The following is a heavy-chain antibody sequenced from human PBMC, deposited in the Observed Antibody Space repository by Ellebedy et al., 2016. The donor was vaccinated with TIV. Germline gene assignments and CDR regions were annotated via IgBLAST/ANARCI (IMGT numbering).Heavy chain of an antibody. V-gene: IGHV4-59*08. CDR1: GASIRSNY. Sequence: MPSETLSLTCTVSGASIRSNYWSWIRQSPAKGLEWIGYSYYRGSTSYNPSLTSRVTISIDTSKSQFSLRLTSATAADTAVYFCARRRDAYNYYFDSWGQGTLVTVSS. CDR2: SYYRGST. J-gene: IGHJ4*02. D-gene: IGHD5-24*01. CDR3: ARRRDAYNYYFDS.